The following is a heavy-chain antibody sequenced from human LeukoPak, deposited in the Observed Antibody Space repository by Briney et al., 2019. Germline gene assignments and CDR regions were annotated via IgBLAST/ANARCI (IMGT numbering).Heavy chain of an antibody. Sequence: GGSLRLSCAASGFTFSTYAMNWVRQAPGKGLEWVSRITGDGGTTYYADSVRGQFTISRDNSENTLYLQMNSLRTEDTAVYYCAKSVSASYAYWGQGTLATVSS. D-gene: IGHD3-16*01. CDR3: AKSVSASYAY. J-gene: IGHJ4*02. CDR2: ITGDGGTT. V-gene: IGHV3-23*01. CDR1: GFTFSTYA.